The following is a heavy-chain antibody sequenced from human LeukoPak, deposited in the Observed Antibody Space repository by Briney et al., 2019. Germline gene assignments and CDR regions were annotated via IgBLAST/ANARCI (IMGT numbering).Heavy chain of an antibody. J-gene: IGHJ6*03. V-gene: IGHV1-69*04. CDR2: IIPILGIA. CDR3: ARDPPTVTTYMDV. CDR1: GCTFTSYT. Sequence: ASLKVSCKASGCTFTSYTISWVPQATGQGLEWMGRIIPILGIANYAQKSQGRVTITADKSTSTAYMELRSLRSEDTAVYYCARDPPTVTTYMDVWGKGTTVTVSS. D-gene: IGHD4-17*01.